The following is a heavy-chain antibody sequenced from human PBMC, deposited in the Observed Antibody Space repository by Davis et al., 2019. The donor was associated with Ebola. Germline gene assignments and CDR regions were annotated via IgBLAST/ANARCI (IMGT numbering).Heavy chain of an antibody. CDR1: GYTFTSYA. J-gene: IGHJ6*02. CDR2: INAGNGNT. V-gene: IGHV1-3*01. Sequence: ASVKVSCRASGYTFTSYAMHWVRQAPGQRLEWMGWINAGNGNTKYSQKFQGRVTITRDTSASTAYMELSSLRSEDTAVYYCARRPLRFSYYYYGMGVWGQGTTVTVSS. D-gene: IGHD3-3*01. CDR3: ARRPLRFSYYYYGMGV.